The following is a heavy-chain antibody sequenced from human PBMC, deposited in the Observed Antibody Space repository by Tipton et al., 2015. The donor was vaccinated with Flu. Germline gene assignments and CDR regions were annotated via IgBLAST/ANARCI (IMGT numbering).Heavy chain of an antibody. Sequence: LRLSCTVSGGSINRSHYYWGWIRQPPGKGLEWIGSIYHSGSTFYHPSLKSRVTISVDTSKNQFSLKLSSVTAADTAVYYCARRKTVTTRLTYFDYWGQGTLVTVSS. J-gene: IGHJ4*02. D-gene: IGHD4-17*01. CDR1: GGSINRSHYY. V-gene: IGHV4-39*07. CDR3: ARRKTVTTRLTYFDY. CDR2: IYHSGST.